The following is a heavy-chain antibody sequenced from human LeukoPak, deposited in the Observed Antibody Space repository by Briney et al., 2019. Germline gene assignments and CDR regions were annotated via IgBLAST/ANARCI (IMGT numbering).Heavy chain of an antibody. CDR1: GGSISSYY. CDR3: ARTMVTYYYYYMDV. V-gene: IGHV4-59*01. D-gene: IGHD5-18*01. CDR2: IYYSGST. J-gene: IGHJ6*03. Sequence: PSETLSLTCTVSGGSISSYYWSWIRQPPGKGLEWIGYIYYSGSTNYNPSLKSRVTISVDASRNQFSLRLSSVTAADTAVYYCARTMVTYYYYYMDVWGKGTTVTVSS.